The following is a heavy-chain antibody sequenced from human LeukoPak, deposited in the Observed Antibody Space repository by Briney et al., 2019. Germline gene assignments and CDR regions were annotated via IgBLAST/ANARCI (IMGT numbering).Heavy chain of an antibody. CDR3: ARSEHSSSSFDY. Sequence: GGSLRLSCAASGFTLSSYSMNWLRQAPGEGLEWVSYISSSSTHIYYADSVKGRFTISRDNARNSLYLQMNSLRAEDTAIYYCARSEHSSSSFDYWGQGTLVTVSS. CDR2: ISSSSTHI. V-gene: IGHV3-21*01. J-gene: IGHJ4*02. D-gene: IGHD6-6*01. CDR1: GFTLSSYS.